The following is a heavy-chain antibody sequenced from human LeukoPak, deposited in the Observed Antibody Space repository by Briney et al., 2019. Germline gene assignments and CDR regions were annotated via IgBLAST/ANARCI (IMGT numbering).Heavy chain of an antibody. D-gene: IGHD3-9*01. V-gene: IGHV1-18*01. CDR2: ISAYNGNT. CDR3: ARQRDILKNFDY. CDR1: GYTFTSYG. J-gene: IGHJ4*02. Sequence: GASVKVSCKASGYTFTSYGISWVRQAPGQGLECMGWISAYNGNTNYAQKLQGRVTMTTDTSTSTAYMELRSLRSGDTAVYYCARQRDILKNFDYWGQGTLVTVSS.